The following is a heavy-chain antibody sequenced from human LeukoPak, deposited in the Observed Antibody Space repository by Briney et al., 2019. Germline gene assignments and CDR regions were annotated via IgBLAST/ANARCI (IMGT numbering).Heavy chain of an antibody. J-gene: IGHJ3*01. V-gene: IGHV3-9*01. CDR1: GFSFSSHS. CDR3: VKDRDFWSGLDV. Sequence: GGSLRLPCAVSGFSFSSHSMTWVRQFPGTGLEWVSGISWQSNTRKYADSVRGRFTISRDNAKHYLYLQMDSLKVEGTALYYCVKDRDFWSGLDVWGQGAMVTVS. D-gene: IGHD3-3*01. CDR2: ISWQSNTR.